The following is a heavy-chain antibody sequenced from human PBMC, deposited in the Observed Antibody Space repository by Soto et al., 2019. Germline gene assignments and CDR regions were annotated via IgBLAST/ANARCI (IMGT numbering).Heavy chain of an antibody. Sequence: EVQLVESGGGLVKPGGSLRLSCAASGFTFSSYSMNWVRQAPGKGLEWVSSISSSSSYIYYADSVKGRFTISRDNAKNSLYLQMNCLRAEDTAVYYCARGYDSSGYLFDYWGQGTLVTVSS. J-gene: IGHJ4*02. V-gene: IGHV3-21*01. CDR2: ISSSSSYI. CDR3: ARGYDSSGYLFDY. D-gene: IGHD3-22*01. CDR1: GFTFSSYS.